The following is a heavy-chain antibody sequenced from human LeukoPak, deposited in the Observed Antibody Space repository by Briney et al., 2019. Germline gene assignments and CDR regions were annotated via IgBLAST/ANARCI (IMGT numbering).Heavy chain of an antibody. V-gene: IGHV3-21*01. J-gene: IGHJ4*02. CDR1: GFTFSDHP. Sequence: GGSLRLSCTASGFTFSDHPMSWVRQAPGKGLEWVSSISSTGNYIYYADSVKGRFTISRDNAKNSLYLQMDSLRADDTAVYYCARDISGYSDYDFSWGQGTLVTVFS. CDR3: ARDISGYSDYDFS. CDR2: ISSTGNYI. D-gene: IGHD5-12*01.